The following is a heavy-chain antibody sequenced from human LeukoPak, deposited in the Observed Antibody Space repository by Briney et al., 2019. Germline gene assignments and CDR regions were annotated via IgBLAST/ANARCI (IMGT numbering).Heavy chain of an antibody. CDR3: ARDRGRATWFDP. Sequence: PSETLSLTCTVSGGSISSYYWSWIRQPPGKGLEWIGYIYYSGTTNYNPSLKSRVTISVDTSRSQFSLKLHSVTAADTAVYYCARDRGRATWFDPWGQGTAVTVSS. D-gene: IGHD3-10*01. CDR2: IYYSGTT. V-gene: IGHV4-59*01. J-gene: IGHJ5*02. CDR1: GGSISSYY.